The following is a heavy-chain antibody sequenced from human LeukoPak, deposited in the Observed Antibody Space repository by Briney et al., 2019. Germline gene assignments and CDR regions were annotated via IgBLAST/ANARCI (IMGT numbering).Heavy chain of an antibody. D-gene: IGHD6-13*01. CDR1: GYTFSNYG. CDR3: ARDRSSSSWGSDFDY. V-gene: IGHV1-18*01. CDR2: ISAYNGNT. Sequence: GASVKVSCKASGYTFSNYGISWVRQAPGQGLEWMGWISAYNGNTNYAENIQGRVTMTTDTSTSTAYMDLRSLRSDDSAVYYCARDRSSSSWGSDFDYWGQGTLVTVSS. J-gene: IGHJ4*02.